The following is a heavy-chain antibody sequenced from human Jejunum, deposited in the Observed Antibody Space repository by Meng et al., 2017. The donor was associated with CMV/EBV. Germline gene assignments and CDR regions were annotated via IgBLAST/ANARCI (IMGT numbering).Heavy chain of an antibody. CDR3: VRRLHDRTWYGSSNWFDY. Sequence: LSPTWVGVGWIRQSPGKALEWLALLFWDDDVRYSPSLKSRLAVTRDTSKNEVVLTMTNMDPVDTGTYFCVRRLHDRTWYGSSNWFDYWGQGSLVTVSS. J-gene: IGHJ4*02. D-gene: IGHD6-13*01. CDR1: LSPTWVG. CDR2: LFWDDDV. V-gene: IGHV2-5*02.